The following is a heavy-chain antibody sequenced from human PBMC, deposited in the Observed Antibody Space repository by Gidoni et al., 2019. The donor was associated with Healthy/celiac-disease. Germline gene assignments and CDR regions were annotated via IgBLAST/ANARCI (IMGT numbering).Heavy chain of an antibody. Sequence: QVQLVASGGGVVQPGRSLRLSCAASGFTFSSYGMHWVRQAPGKGLEWVAVIWYDGSNKYYADSVKGRFTISRDNSKNTLYLQMNSLRAEDTAVYYCARDPLDYDFWSGSLDYWGQGTLVTVSS. CDR2: IWYDGSNK. J-gene: IGHJ4*02. D-gene: IGHD3-3*01. V-gene: IGHV3-33*01. CDR3: ARDPLDYDFWSGSLDY. CDR1: GFTFSSYG.